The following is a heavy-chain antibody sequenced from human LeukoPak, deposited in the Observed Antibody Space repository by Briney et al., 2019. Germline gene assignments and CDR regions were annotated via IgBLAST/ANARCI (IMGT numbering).Heavy chain of an antibody. CDR2: ISGSGGST. V-gene: IGHV3-23*01. CDR1: GFTFGDYA. Sequence: GGSLRLSCTASGFTFGDYAMSWARQAPGKGLDWVSAISGSGGSTYYADSVKGRFTISRDNSKNTLYLQMNSLRAEDTAVYYSAKDSNRGYDFWSGPFDYWGQGTLVTVSS. J-gene: IGHJ4*02. D-gene: IGHD3-3*01. CDR3: AKDSNRGYDFWSGPFDY.